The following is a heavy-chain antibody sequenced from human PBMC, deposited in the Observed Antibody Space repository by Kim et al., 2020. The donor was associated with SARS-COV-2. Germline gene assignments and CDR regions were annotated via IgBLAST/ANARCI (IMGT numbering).Heavy chain of an antibody. J-gene: IGHJ6*03. CDR3: ATLSSLYYYYMDV. D-gene: IGHD6-6*01. Sequence: AQKFQGRVTITADESTSTAYMELSSLRSEDTAVYYCATLSSLYYYYMDVWGKGTTVTVSS. V-gene: IGHV1-69*01.